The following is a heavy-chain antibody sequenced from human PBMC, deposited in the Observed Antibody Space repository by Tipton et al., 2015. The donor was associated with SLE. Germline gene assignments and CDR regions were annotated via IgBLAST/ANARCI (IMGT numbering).Heavy chain of an antibody. CDR2: TRNKANSYTT. Sequence: SLRLSCAASGFTFSSYAMSWVRQAPGKGLEWVGRTRNKANSYTTEYAASVKGRFTISRDDSKNSLYLQMNSLKTEDTAVYYCARTHYYDSSGYYPDAFDIWGQGTMVTVSS. CDR3: ARTHYYDSSGYYPDAFDI. V-gene: IGHV3-72*01. J-gene: IGHJ3*02. CDR1: GFTFSSYA. D-gene: IGHD3-22*01.